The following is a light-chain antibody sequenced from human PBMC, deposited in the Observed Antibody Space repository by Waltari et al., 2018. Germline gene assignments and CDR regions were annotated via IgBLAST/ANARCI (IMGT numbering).Light chain of an antibody. Sequence: EIVVTQSPATLSLSPGERATLSCGASQSVSSNLAWYQQKPGQAPRLLIYGASNRASGIPDRFSGSGSGADFTLTISSLEPEDVAVYYCQQNNNWPLTFGGGTKVEIK. V-gene: IGKV3D-15*01. J-gene: IGKJ4*01. CDR1: QSVSSN. CDR3: QQNNNWPLT. CDR2: GAS.